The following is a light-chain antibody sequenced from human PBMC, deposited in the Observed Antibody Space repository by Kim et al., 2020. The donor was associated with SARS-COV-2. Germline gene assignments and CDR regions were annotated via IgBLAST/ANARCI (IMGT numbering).Light chain of an antibody. V-gene: IGLV3-9*01. CDR1: NIGSKN. J-gene: IGLJ2*01. CDR2: RDS. Sequence: VALGQTARITCGGSNIGSKNVPWYQQKPCQAPVLVIYRDSNRPSGIPERFSGSNSGNTATLTISRAQAWDEADYYCQVWDSSTVVFGGGTQLTVL. CDR3: QVWDSSTVV.